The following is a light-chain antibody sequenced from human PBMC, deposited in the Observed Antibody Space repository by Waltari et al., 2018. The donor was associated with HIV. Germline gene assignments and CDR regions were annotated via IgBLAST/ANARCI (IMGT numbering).Light chain of an antibody. CDR1: HSISSN. V-gene: IGKV3-15*01. J-gene: IGKJ4*01. CDR3: QQYNTWLT. Sequence: EIVMTQSPATFSVSPGQTVRLSCRASHSISSNLAWYQQSPGQPPRLLIYGASTRATGIPARFSGSGSGTEFTLTITSPQSEDFAVYYCQQYNTWLTFGGGTKVEI. CDR2: GAS.